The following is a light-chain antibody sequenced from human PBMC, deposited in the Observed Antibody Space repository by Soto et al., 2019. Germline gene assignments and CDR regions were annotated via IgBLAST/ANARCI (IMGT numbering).Light chain of an antibody. V-gene: IGLV2-14*01. J-gene: IGLJ1*01. CDR3: TSYTAKNTLV. CDR2: DVN. CDR1: TSDIHDFNS. Sequence: QSVLTQPASVSGSPGQSITISCSGPTSDIHDFNSISWYRHHPGKAPQLIVYDVNKRPSGISPRFSGSKSGLTASLTISGLQGEDEADYFCTSYTAKNTLVFGTGTKAPS.